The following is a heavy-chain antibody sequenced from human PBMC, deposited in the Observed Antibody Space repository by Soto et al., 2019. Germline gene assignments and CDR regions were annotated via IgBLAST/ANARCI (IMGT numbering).Heavy chain of an antibody. CDR3: SADCGGCYYYYYMDV. D-gene: IGHD2-21*01. Sequence: GGSLRLSCAASGFTFSSYGMHWVRQAPGKGLEWVAVIWYDGSNKYYADSVKGRFTISRDNSKNTLYLQMNSLRAEDEAVDYYSADCGGCYYYYYMDVWGKGTTVTVSS. J-gene: IGHJ6*03. CDR1: GFTFSSYG. V-gene: IGHV3-33*01. CDR2: IWYDGSNK.